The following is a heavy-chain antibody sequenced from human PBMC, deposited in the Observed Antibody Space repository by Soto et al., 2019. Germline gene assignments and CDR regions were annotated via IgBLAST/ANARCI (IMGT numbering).Heavy chain of an antibody. D-gene: IGHD5-18*01. J-gene: IGHJ4*02. V-gene: IGHV3-48*02. CDR3: ARDSGYSYGPFDY. CDR2: ISSSSSTI. Sequence: EVQLVESGGGLVQPGGSLRLSCAASGFTFSSYSMNWIRQAPGKGLEWVTYISSSSSTIYYADSVKGLFTISRDNAKNSLYLQMNSLRDEDTAVYYCARDSGYSYGPFDYWGQGTLVTVSS. CDR1: GFTFSSYS.